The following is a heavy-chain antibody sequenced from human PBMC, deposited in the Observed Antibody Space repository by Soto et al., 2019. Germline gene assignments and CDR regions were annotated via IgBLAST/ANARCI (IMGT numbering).Heavy chain of an antibody. CDR1: GGTFSSYS. CDR2: IIPVFGTK. V-gene: IGHV1-69*12. Sequence: QVQLVQSGAEVKKPGSSVKVSCKTSGGTFSSYSINWVRQAPGHGLEWMGVIIPVFGTKNFARSFRGRVSLTAGESTNTVYMELTNLRSDDTGVYFCARGGVLKPFDPWGQGSLVTVSS. D-gene: IGHD3-16*01. J-gene: IGHJ5*02. CDR3: ARGGVLKPFDP.